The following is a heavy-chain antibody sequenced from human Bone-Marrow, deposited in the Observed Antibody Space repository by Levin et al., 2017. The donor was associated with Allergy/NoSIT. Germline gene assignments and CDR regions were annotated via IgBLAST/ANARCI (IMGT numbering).Heavy chain of an antibody. D-gene: IGHD2-2*01. CDR3: AREASALVVVPAATYLYNWFDP. CDR1: GYSFTSYW. Sequence: ASVKVSCKGSGYSFTSYWIGWVRQMPGKGLEWMGIIYPGDSDTRYSPSFQGQVTISADKSISTAYLQWSSLKASDTAMYYCAREASALVVVPAATYLYNWFDPWGQGTLVTVSS. J-gene: IGHJ5*02. CDR2: IYPGDSDT. V-gene: IGHV5-51*01.